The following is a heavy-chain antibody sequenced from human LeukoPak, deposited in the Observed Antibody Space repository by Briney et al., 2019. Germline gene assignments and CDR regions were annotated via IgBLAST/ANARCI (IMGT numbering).Heavy chain of an antibody. D-gene: IGHD4-11*01. V-gene: IGHV3-21*01. CDR2: ISSSSSYI. CDR3: ARVSGYSNYFDY. J-gene: IGHJ4*02. CDR1: GFTFSSYS. Sequence: GGSLRLSCAASGFTFSSYSMNWVRQAPGKGLEWVSSISSSSSYIYYADSVKGRFTISRDNAKNSLYLQMNSLRAEGTAVYYCARVSGYSNYFDYWGQGTLVTVSS.